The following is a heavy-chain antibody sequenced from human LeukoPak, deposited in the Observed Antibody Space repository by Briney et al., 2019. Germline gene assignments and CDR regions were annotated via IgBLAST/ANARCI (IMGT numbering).Heavy chain of an antibody. Sequence: PGGSLRLSCAASGFTFSSYAMSWVRQAPGKGLERVSAISGSGGSTYYADSVKGRFTISRDNSKNTLYLQMNSLRAEDTAVYYCAKASRWGIAAADYYFDYWGQGTLVTVSS. CDR3: AKASRWGIAAADYYFDY. V-gene: IGHV3-23*01. D-gene: IGHD6-13*01. CDR1: GFTFSSYA. CDR2: ISGSGGST. J-gene: IGHJ4*02.